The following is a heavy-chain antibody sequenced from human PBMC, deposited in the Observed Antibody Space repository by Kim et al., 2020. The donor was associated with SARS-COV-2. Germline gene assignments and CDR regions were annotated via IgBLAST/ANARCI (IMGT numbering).Heavy chain of an antibody. CDR2: IIHSGST. Sequence: SETLSLTCAVYGGSFSGYYWSWIRQPPGKGLEWIVEIIHSGSTNYNPSLKSRVTISVDTSKNQFSLKLSSVTAADTAVYYCARRTYYYGSGSYYFHGDFDYWGQGTLVTVSS. D-gene: IGHD3-10*01. J-gene: IGHJ4*02. V-gene: IGHV4-34*12. CDR3: ARRTYYYGSGSYYFHGDFDY. CDR1: GGSFSGYY.